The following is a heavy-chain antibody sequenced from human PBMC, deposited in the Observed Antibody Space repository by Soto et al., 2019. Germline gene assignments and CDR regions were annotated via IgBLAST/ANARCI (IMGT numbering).Heavy chain of an antibody. CDR2: ISGSGGST. D-gene: IGHD6-13*01. J-gene: IGHJ4*02. V-gene: IGHV3-23*01. CDR1: GFTFSSYA. Sequence: GGSLRLSCAASGFTFSSYAMSWVRQAPGKGLEWVSAISGSGGSTYYADSVKGRFTISRDNSKNTLYLQMNSLRAEDTAVYYCAKKRGGGIAAAGDYWGQGTLVTVSS. CDR3: AKKRGGGIAAAGDY.